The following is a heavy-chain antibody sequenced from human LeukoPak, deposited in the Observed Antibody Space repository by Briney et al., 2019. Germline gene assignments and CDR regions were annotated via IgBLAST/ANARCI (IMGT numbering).Heavy chain of an antibody. CDR3: ARHVHGSGSYYVNWFDP. CDR2: IYYSGST. D-gene: IGHD3-10*01. Sequence: PSETLSLTCTVSGGSISSYYWSWLRQPPGKGLEWIGYIYYSGSTNYNPSLKSRVTISVDTSKNQFSLKLSSVTAADTAVYYCARHVHGSGSYYVNWFDPWGQGTLVTVSS. CDR1: GGSISSYY. V-gene: IGHV4-59*08. J-gene: IGHJ5*02.